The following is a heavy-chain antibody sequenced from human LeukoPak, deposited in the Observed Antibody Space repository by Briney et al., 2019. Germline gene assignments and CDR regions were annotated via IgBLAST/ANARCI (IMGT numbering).Heavy chain of an antibody. J-gene: IGHJ4*02. CDR1: GFSFSAYG. D-gene: IGHD3-10*01. CDR2: ISCSGTST. Sequence: GSLRLSCSASGFSFSAYGMSWVRQAPGKGLEWVSAISCSGTSTYYADSVKGRFTISRDNSKNTLYLQMNSLRAEDTAVYYCAKGRGIYGSGSYSNFDYWGQGTLVTVSS. V-gene: IGHV3-23*01. CDR3: AKGRGIYGSGSYSNFDY.